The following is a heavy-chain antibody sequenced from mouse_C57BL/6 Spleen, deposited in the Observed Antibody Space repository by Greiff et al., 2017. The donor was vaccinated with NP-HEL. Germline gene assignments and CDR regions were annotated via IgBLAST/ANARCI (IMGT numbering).Heavy chain of an antibody. V-gene: IGHV5-12*01. D-gene: IGHD2-3*01. CDR3: ARLNGYYSYAMDY. CDR1: GFTFSDYY. CDR2: ISNGGGST. J-gene: IGHJ4*01. Sequence: EVKLVESGGGLVQPGGSLKLSCAASGFTFSDYYMYWVRQTPEKRLEWVAYISNGGGSTYYPDTVKGRFTISRDNAKNTLYLQMSRLKSEDTAMYYCARLNGYYSYAMDYWGQGTSVTVSS.